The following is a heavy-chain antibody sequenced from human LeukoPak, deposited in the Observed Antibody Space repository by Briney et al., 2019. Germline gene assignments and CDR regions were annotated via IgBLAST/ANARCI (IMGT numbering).Heavy chain of an antibody. CDR3: AELGITMIGGV. Sequence: GGSLRLSCAASRFTFSNYQMNWVRQTPGKGLEWVSYISSSGTTIYYADSVKGRFTISRDNANNSLYLQMNSLRAEDTAVYYCAELGITMIGGVWGKGTTVTISS. J-gene: IGHJ6*04. CDR2: ISSSGTTI. CDR1: RFTFSNYQ. D-gene: IGHD3-10*02. V-gene: IGHV3-48*03.